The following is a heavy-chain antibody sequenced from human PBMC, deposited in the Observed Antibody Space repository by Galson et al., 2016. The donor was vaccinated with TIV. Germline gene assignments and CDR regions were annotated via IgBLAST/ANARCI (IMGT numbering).Heavy chain of an antibody. CDR3: ARIIVSNGMDV. CDR2: IWYDGSIK. Sequence: SLRLSCAASGYTFSSYGMHWARQAPGKGLEWVAVIWYDGSIKYNEDSVKGRFTISRDKSKNTLYLAMSSLRAEDTAVYYCARIIVSNGMDVWGQGTTVTVSS. J-gene: IGHJ6*02. D-gene: IGHD2/OR15-2a*01. V-gene: IGHV3-33*01. CDR1: GYTFSSYG.